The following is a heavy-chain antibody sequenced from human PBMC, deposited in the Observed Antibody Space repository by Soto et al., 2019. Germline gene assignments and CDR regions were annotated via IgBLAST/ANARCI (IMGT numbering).Heavy chain of an antibody. J-gene: IGHJ5*02. D-gene: IGHD3-16*01. CDR1: GLTLRSYA. CDR2: ISGRSGGP. V-gene: IGHV3-23*01. Sequence: EGQLLQSGGDLVQPGGSLRLSCAGSGLTLRSYAMTWIRQTPEKGLEWVSTISGRSGGPSYADSVNGRFTVSRDNSKNTLYLQMNSLRPDATAIYYCAKGGPFTGGFDPWGQGTLVTVAS. CDR3: AKGGPFTGGFDP.